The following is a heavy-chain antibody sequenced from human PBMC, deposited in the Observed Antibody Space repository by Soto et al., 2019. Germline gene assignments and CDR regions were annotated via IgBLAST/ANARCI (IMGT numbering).Heavy chain of an antibody. CDR3: ARFIRAYTDYWFDP. J-gene: IGHJ5*02. Sequence: SETLSLTCTVSGDSISSGGYYWSWIRQLPGKDLEWIGYVYYTGSTYYNPSLKSRVTISVDASKNEFSLRVTSMTAADTAVYYCARFIRAYTDYWFDPWGQGTVVTVSS. CDR2: VYYTGST. CDR1: GDSISSGGYY. V-gene: IGHV4-31*03. D-gene: IGHD3-10*01.